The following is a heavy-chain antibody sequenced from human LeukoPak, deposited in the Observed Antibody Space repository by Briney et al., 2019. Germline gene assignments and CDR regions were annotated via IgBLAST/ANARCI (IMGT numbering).Heavy chain of an antibody. Sequence: GGSLRLSCAGSGFPFSSYPISWVRQPPGKGLEWVSSIRDSGDNTYYADSVKGRFIISRDNSKNTLFLQMSSLRADDTAIYYCAKGPHGHSPRPDSWGQGTLVTVSS. V-gene: IGHV3-23*01. J-gene: IGHJ5*02. CDR2: IRDSGDNT. CDR1: GFPFSSYP. CDR3: AKGPHGHSPRPDS. D-gene: IGHD5-18*01.